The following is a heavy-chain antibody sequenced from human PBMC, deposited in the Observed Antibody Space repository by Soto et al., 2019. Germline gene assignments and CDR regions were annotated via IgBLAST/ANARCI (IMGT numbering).Heavy chain of an antibody. Sequence: GGSLRLSCAASGFTFTRYSMNWVRQAPGKGLEWVSSISSTTNYIYYGDSMKGRFTISRDNAKNSLYLEMNSLRAEDTAVYYCARESEDLTSNFDYWGQGTLVTSPQ. CDR3: ARESEDLTSNFDY. CDR1: GFTFTRYS. V-gene: IGHV3-21*06. J-gene: IGHJ4*02. CDR2: ISSTTNYI.